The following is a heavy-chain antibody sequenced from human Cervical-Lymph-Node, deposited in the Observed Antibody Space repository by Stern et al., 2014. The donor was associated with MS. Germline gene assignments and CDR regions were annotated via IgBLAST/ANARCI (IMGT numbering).Heavy chain of an antibody. V-gene: IGHV1-69*01. J-gene: IGHJ4*02. Sequence: VQLVESGAELKKPGSSGQVACTTSGGIFISSTITWVRQVPGQGLEWMGDISPGLDSVDYAQEFQGRFTLTADDSTNTVYMELTSLQSGDTAMYYCARDGFDSGSALAFWGQGTLVTVSS. CDR1: GGIFISST. D-gene: IGHD6-19*01. CDR2: ISPGLDSV. CDR3: ARDGFDSGSALAF.